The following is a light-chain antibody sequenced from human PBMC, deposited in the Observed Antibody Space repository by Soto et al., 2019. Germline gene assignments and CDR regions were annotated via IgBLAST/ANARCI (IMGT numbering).Light chain of an antibody. CDR2: GAS. V-gene: IGKV3-20*01. Sequence: EIVLTQSPGTLSLSPGERATLFCRASQSITNNYLAWYQQKPGQAPRLLIYGASSRATGIPDRFSGSGSGTDFTLTISRLELEDFAVYHCQHYVSQPPTFGGGTKVEIK. J-gene: IGKJ4*01. CDR1: QSITNNY. CDR3: QHYVSQPPT.